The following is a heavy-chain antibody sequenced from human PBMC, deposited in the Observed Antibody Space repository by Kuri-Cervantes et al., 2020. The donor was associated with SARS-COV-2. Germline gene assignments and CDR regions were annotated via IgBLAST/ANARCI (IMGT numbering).Heavy chain of an antibody. CDR3: AREGLAAAAIFDY. CDR2: ISGSGGST. J-gene: IGHJ4*02. Sequence: GESLKISCAASGFTFSSYAMSWVRQAPGKGLEWVSAISGSGGSTYYADSVKGRFTISRDNSKNTLYLQMNSLRAEDTAVYYCAREGLAAAAIFDYWGQGTLVTVSS. D-gene: IGHD6-13*01. V-gene: IGHV3-23*01. CDR1: GFTFSSYA.